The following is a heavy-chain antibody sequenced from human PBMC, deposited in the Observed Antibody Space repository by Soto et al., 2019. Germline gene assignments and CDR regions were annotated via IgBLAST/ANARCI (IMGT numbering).Heavy chain of an antibody. CDR3: VRDRRGIPDADMDY. D-gene: IGHD2-21*01. CDR1: GFTFSMYG. Sequence: QVQLVESGGGVVQPGSSLRLSCEASGFTFSMYGMHWVRQAPGKGLEWVGVIYSDGSHQYYGDSVKGRFTISRDNSNKMVYLQITSLRLDDSALYYCVRDRRGIPDADMDYWGQGVLVTVSS. CDR2: IYSDGSHQ. V-gene: IGHV3-30*03. J-gene: IGHJ4*02.